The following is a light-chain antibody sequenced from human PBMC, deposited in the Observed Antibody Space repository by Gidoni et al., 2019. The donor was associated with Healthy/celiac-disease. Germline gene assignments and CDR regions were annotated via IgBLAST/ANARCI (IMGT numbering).Light chain of an antibody. J-gene: IGKJ4*01. Sequence: LSLSPGERATLSCRASQSVSSYLAWYQQKPGQAPRLLIYDASNRATGIPARFSGSGSGTDFTLTISSLEPEDFAVYYCQQRSNWPPLTFGGXTKVEIK. CDR1: QSVSSY. CDR3: QQRSNWPPLT. V-gene: IGKV3-11*01. CDR2: DAS.